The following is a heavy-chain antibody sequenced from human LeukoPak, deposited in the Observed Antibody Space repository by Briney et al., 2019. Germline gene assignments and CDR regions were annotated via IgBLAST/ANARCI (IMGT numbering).Heavy chain of an antibody. CDR1: GFTVKDNF. D-gene: IGHD3-10*01. CDR3: ARDLREPLWFGEIKDWFDP. V-gene: IGHV4-4*02. J-gene: IGHJ5*02. CDR2: IYHSGST. Sequence: GSLRLSCAASGFTVKDNFMSWVRQPPGKGLEWIGEIYHSGSTNYNPSLKSRVTISVDKSKNQFSLKLSSVTAADTAVYYCARDLREPLWFGEIKDWFDPWGQGTLVTVSS.